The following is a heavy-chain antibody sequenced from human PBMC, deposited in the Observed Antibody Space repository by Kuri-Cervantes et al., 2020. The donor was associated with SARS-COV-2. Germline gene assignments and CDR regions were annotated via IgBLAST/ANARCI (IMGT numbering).Heavy chain of an antibody. CDR2: IDSSSYYI. J-gene: IGHJ4*02. Sequence: GGSLRLSCAASGFTFSGYSMNWIRQAPGKGLEWVASIDSSSYYIYHADSVKGRLTISRDNAKTSLYLQMNSLKPEVTAVYYCAREEGGELGEAFDYWGQGALVTVSS. CDR3: AREEGGELGEAFDY. CDR1: GFTFSGYS. V-gene: IGHV3-21*01. D-gene: IGHD7-27*01.